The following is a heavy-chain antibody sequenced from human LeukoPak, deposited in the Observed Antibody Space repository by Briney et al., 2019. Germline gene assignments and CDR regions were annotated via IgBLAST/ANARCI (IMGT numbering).Heavy chain of an antibody. CDR1: GFTVSSNY. J-gene: IGHJ4*02. CDR3: ARQGTGLDY. D-gene: IGHD1-1*01. V-gene: IGHV3-53*01. Sequence: GGSLRLSCKVSGFTVSSNYMSWVRQAPGKGLELVSIIHSVGDTFYADSVKGRFTISRDNSNNMVYLQMNSLTVEDTAVYYCARQGTGLDYWGQGTLVTVSS. CDR2: IHSVGDT.